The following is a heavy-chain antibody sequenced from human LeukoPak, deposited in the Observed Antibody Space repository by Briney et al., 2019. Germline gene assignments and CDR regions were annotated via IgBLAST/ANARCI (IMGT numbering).Heavy chain of an antibody. CDR1: GGSISSYY. CDR2: IYYSGST. V-gene: IGHV4-59*08. J-gene: IGHJ6*03. CDR3: ARQYSSSWYGYYYYYMDV. D-gene: IGHD6-13*01. Sequence: SETLSLTCTVSGGSISSYYWSWIRQPPGKGLEWIGYIYYSGSTNYNPSLKSRVTISVDTSKNQFSLKLSSVTAADTAVYYCARQYSSSWYGYYYYYMDVWGKGTTVTVSS.